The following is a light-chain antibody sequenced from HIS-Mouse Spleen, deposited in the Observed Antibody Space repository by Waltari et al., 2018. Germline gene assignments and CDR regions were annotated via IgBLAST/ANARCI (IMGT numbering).Light chain of an antibody. J-gene: IGLJ3*02. Sequence: QSALTQPASVSGSPGQSITISCTGTSSDVGSYNLVSWYQQHPGKAPKRMIYEGSKRPSGVSKRFSGSKSGNTASLTISGLQAEDEADYYCCSYAGSSTYWVFGGGTKLTVL. CDR1: SSDVGSYNL. CDR2: EGS. CDR3: CSYAGSSTYWV. V-gene: IGLV2-23*01.